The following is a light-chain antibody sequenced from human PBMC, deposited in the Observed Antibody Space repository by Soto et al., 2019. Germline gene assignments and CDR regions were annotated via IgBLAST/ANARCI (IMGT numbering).Light chain of an antibody. V-gene: IGKV1-5*03. CDR2: EAS. CDR1: QSISGS. CDR3: QQYNGFWT. J-gene: IGKJ1*01. Sequence: DIQMTQSPSTLSASLGDRVTTTCRASQSISGSLAWYQQKPGKAPKLLIYEASNLKSGVPSRFSGSGSGTEYTLTISSLQPDDSASYYCQQYNGFWTFGQGTRVEIK.